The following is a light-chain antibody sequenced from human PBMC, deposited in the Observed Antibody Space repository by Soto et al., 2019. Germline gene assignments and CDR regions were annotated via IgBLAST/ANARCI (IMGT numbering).Light chain of an antibody. J-gene: IGKJ1*01. Sequence: EIVLTQSPATLSLSPGERATLSCRASQSVSSYLAWYQQKPGQAPRLLIYDASNRATGIPARFSGSGSGTDFTLTISSLEPEDFAVYYCQQRSNCPPTWTFGKGTKVDI. CDR3: QQRSNCPPTWT. V-gene: IGKV3-11*01. CDR2: DAS. CDR1: QSVSSY.